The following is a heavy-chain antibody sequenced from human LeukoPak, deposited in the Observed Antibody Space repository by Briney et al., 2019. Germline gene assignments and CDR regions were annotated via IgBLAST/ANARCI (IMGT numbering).Heavy chain of an antibody. CDR1: GFTFSTYS. D-gene: IGHD3-22*01. CDR3: ARDRNFDTSGYYYVRAFDI. Sequence: GGSLRLSCAASGFTFSTYSMNWVRQAPGKGLEWVSYISSSSSTISYADSVKGRFTISRDNAKNSLYLQMNSLRDEDTAVYYCARDRNFDTSGYYYVRAFDIWGQGTMVTVSS. CDR2: ISSSSSTI. V-gene: IGHV3-48*02. J-gene: IGHJ3*02.